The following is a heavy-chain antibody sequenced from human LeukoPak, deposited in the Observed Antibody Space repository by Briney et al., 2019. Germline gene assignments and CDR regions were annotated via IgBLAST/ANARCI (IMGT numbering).Heavy chain of an antibody. Sequence: GGSLRLSCAASGFTVSSNYMSWVRQAPGKGLEWVSVIYSGGSTYYADSVKGRFTISRDNSKNTLYLQMNSLRAEDTAVYYCAREIRGGYSMGYFDYWGQGTLVTVSS. J-gene: IGHJ4*02. D-gene: IGHD3-22*01. V-gene: IGHV3-53*05. CDR2: IYSGGST. CDR1: GFTVSSNY. CDR3: AREIRGGYSMGYFDY.